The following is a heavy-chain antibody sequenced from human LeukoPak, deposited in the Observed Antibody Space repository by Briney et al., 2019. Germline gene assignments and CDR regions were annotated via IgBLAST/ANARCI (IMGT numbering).Heavy chain of an antibody. CDR2: INPKRGVT. J-gene: IGHJ3*01. CDR3: ARERNYGDYGNAFDV. V-gene: IGHV1-2*02. CDR1: GYTFTDYY. D-gene: IGHD4-17*01. Sequence: ASVKVSCKASGYTFTDYYIHWMRQAPGQGLEWMGWINPKRGVTTYAQKFQGRVTMTRDTPITTAYMALTRLRSDDTTIYYCARERNYGDYGNAFDVWGQGTKVTVSS.